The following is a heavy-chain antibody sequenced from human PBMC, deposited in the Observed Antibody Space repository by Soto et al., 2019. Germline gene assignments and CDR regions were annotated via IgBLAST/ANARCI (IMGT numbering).Heavy chain of an antibody. Sequence: SETLSLTCTASGASISSGDNYWSWIRQPPGQGLEWLGYMYRTGNTFYNPSLKSRLTISVDRSKNRFSLKLSSVTATDTAVYYCARANGFYGDWFDPWGQGALVTVSS. CDR3: ARANGFYGDWFDP. D-gene: IGHD4-17*01. CDR1: GASISSGDNY. CDR2: MYRTGNT. V-gene: IGHV4-30-4*01. J-gene: IGHJ5*02.